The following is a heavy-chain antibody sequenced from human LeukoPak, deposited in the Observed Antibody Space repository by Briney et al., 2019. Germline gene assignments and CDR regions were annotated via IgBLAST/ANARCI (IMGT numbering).Heavy chain of an antibody. CDR2: ISGSGGST. V-gene: IGHV3-23*01. D-gene: IGHD3-10*01. CDR3: AKDQGSMVQGAADY. CDR1: GFTFSSYA. Sequence: GGSLRLSCAASGFTFSSYAMSWVRQAPGKGLEWVSAISGSGGSTYYADSVKGRFTISRDNSKNTLYLQMNSLRAEDTAVYYCAKDQGSMVQGAADYWGQGTLVTVSS. J-gene: IGHJ4*02.